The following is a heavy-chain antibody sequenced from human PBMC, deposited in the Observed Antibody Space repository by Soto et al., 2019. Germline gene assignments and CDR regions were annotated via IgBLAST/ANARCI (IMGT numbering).Heavy chain of an antibody. J-gene: IGHJ2*01. V-gene: IGHV1-18*01. CDR2: IGPYNGNT. Sequence: QAPLVQSGAEVKKPGASVKVSCQAGGYTFADYGISWVRQAPGQVLEWMGWIGPYNGNTNYAQNLQDRVTMTTDTSTNTAYMELRSLRSDDTALYYCARCYCSVGSCYTCWHFDLWGRGTLLTVSS. CDR1: GYTFADYG. D-gene: IGHD2-15*01. CDR3: ARCYCSVGSCYTCWHFDL.